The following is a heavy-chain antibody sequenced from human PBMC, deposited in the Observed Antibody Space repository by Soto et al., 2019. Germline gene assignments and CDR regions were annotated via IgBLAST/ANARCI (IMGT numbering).Heavy chain of an antibody. D-gene: IGHD6-13*01. CDR2: ISAYNGNT. V-gene: IGHV1-18*04. J-gene: IGHJ6*02. CDR3: ARDLSSWYNYYYYGMDV. CDR1: GYTFTSYG. Sequence: QVQLVQSGAEVKKPGASVKVSCKASGYTFTSYGISWVRQAPGQGLEWMGWISAYNGNTNYAQKLQGRVTMTTDTSTRTAYMELRSLRSDDTAVYYCARDLSSWYNYYYYGMDVWGQGTTVTVSS.